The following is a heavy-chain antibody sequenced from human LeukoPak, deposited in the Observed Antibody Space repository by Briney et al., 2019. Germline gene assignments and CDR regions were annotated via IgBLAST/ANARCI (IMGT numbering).Heavy chain of an antibody. Sequence: GGSLRLSCAASGFTFSSYAMHWVRQAPGKGLEWVAVISYDGSNKYYADSVKGRFTISRDNSKNTLYLQMNSLRAEDTAVYYCAKDLVTGIGEFDYWGQGTLVTVSS. CDR3: AKDLVTGIGEFDY. J-gene: IGHJ4*02. CDR2: ISYDGSNK. CDR1: GFTFSSYA. D-gene: IGHD3-9*01. V-gene: IGHV3-30-3*01.